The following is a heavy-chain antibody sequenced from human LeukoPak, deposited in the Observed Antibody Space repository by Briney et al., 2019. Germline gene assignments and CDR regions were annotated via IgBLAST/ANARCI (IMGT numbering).Heavy chain of an antibody. Sequence: SETLSLTCTVSGGSISSYYWSWIRQPPGTGLEWIGYIYYSGSTNYNPSLKSRVTISVDTSKNQFSLKLSSVTAADTAVYYCARVYYDILTGYYIFDYWGQGTLVTVSS. CDR1: GGSISSYY. CDR3: ARVYYDILTGYYIFDY. D-gene: IGHD3-9*01. J-gene: IGHJ4*02. CDR2: IYYSGST. V-gene: IGHV4-59*01.